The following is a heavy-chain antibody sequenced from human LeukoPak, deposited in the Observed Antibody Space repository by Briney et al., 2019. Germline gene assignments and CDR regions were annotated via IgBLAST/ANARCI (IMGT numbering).Heavy chain of an antibody. J-gene: IGHJ5*02. Sequence: PSETLSLTCTVSGDSINGYYWSWIRQPPGKGLEWIGYIYYSGSTDYKPSLRSRVTLSLDTSKNQFSLKLNSVTAADTAVYYCARDRISPRAVAGTLGWFDPWGQGTLVTVFS. V-gene: IGHV4-59*12. CDR1: GDSINGYY. CDR2: IYYSGST. CDR3: ARDRISPRAVAGTLGWFDP. D-gene: IGHD6-19*01.